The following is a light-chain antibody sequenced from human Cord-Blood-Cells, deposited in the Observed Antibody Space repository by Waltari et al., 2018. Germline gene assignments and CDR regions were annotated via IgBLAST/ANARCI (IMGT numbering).Light chain of an antibody. CDR1: SSDVGGYNY. Sequence: QSALTQPRSVSGSPGQSVTISCTGTSSDVGGYNYVSWYQQHPGKAPKLMIYDVSKRPSGVPGHFSGSKSGNTASLTISGLQAEDEADYYCCSYAGSYTLVFGGGTKLTVL. J-gene: IGLJ2*01. CDR3: CSYAGSYTLV. CDR2: DVS. V-gene: IGLV2-11*01.